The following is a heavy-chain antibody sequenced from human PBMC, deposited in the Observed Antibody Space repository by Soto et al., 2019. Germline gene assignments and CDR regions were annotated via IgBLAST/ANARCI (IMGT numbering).Heavy chain of an antibody. CDR1: GGSFGNSA. V-gene: IGHV1-69*01. Sequence: QVLLVQSGAEVKKPGSSVKISCKASGGSFGNSAINWVRQTPGQGLEWLGGFIPVYRTLNYAQKFQGRVTITADESTGTASMTLSSLASNDTAVYYCATGVRWIGYVTVDSGGKGPRVTFSS. CDR3: ATGVRWIGYVTVDS. J-gene: IGHJ4*02. D-gene: IGHD3-10*01. CDR2: FIPVYRTL.